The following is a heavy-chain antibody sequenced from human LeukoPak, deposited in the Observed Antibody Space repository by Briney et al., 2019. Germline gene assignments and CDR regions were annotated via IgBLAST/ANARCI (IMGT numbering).Heavy chain of an antibody. D-gene: IGHD3-22*01. CDR1: GYTFTSYG. J-gene: IGHJ2*01. Sequence: GASVKVSCKASGYTFTSYGISWVRQAPGQGLEWMGRIIPILGIANYAQKFQGRVTITADKSTSTAYMELSSLRSEDTAVYYCARLRRGDSSGYYGWWYFDLWGRGTLVTVSS. CDR3: ARLRRGDSSGYYGWWYFDL. V-gene: IGHV1-69*04. CDR2: IIPILGIA.